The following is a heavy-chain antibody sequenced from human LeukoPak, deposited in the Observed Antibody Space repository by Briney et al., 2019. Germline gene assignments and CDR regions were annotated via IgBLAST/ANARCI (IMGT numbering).Heavy chain of an antibody. J-gene: IGHJ4*02. CDR2: IWYDGSNK. CDR1: GFTFSSYG. CDR3: AREPGPETYY. V-gene: IGHV3-33*01. Sequence: GRSLRLSCAASGFTFSSYGMHWVHQAPGKGLEWVAVIWYDGSNKYYADSVKGRFTISRDNSKNTMYLQMNSLRAEDTAVYYCAREPGPETYYWGQGTLVTVSS.